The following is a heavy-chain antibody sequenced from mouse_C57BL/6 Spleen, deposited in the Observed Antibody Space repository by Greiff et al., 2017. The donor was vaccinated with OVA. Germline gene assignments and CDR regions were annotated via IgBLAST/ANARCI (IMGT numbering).Heavy chain of an antibody. CDR2: IHPNSGST. D-gene: IGHD1-1*01. J-gene: IGHJ1*03. CDR1: GYTFTSYW. Sequence: QVQLQQPGAELVKPGASVKLSCKASGYTFTSYWMHWVKQRPGQGLEWIGMIHPNSGSTNYNEKFKSKATLTVDKSSSTAYMQLSSLTSEDSAVYYCARGGGRSDGYFDVWGTGTTVTVSS. CDR3: ARGGGRSDGYFDV. V-gene: IGHV1-64*01.